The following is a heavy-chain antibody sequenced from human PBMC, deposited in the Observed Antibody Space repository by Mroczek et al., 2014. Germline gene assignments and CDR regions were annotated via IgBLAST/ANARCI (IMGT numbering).Heavy chain of an antibody. D-gene: IGHD3-10*01. V-gene: IGHV3-30-3*01. J-gene: IGHJ5*02. Sequence: QVQLVQSGGGVVQPGRSLRLSCAASGFTFSSYAMHWVRQAPGKGLEWVAVISYDGSNKYYADSVKGRFTISRDNSKNTLYLQMNSLRAEDTAVYYCARDRDTMVRGVIIMMSWFDPWGQGTLVTVSS. CDR2: ISYDGSNK. CDR1: GFTFSSYA. CDR3: ARDRDTMVRGVIIMMSWFDP.